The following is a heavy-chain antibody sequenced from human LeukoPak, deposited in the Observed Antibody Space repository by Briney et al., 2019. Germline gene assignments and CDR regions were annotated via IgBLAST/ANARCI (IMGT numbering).Heavy chain of an antibody. CDR1: GFTFSSYA. V-gene: IGHV3-30-3*01. CDR2: ISSDGSNK. J-gene: IGHJ4*02. CDR3: ATHYYDSTGYYSPDQ. Sequence: PGESLRLSCAASGFTFSSYAMHWVRQAPGKGLEWVALISSDGSNKYYADSVKGRFTISRDNSKNTLFLEVSSLRAEDTAIYYCATHYYDSTGYYSPDQWGQGTLVTVSS. D-gene: IGHD3-22*01.